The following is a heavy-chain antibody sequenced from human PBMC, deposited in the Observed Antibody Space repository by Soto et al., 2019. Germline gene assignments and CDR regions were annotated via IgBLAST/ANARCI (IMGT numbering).Heavy chain of an antibody. D-gene: IGHD2-15*01. J-gene: IGHJ4*02. V-gene: IGHV1-69*13. CDR2: IIPIFGTA. Sequence: SVKVSCKASGGTFSSYAISWVRQAPGQGLEWMGGIIPIFGTANYAQKFQSRVTITADESTSTAYMELSSLRSEDTAVYYCASGDCSGGSCYYAHYYFDYWGQGTLVTVSS. CDR1: GGTFSSYA. CDR3: ASGDCSGGSCYYAHYYFDY.